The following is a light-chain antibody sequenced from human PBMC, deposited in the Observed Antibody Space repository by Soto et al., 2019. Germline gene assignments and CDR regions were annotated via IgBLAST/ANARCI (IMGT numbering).Light chain of an antibody. J-gene: IGLJ2*01. V-gene: IGLV1-40*01. Sequence: QSVLTQPPSVSGAPGQTVTISCTGSSSNIGAGYDAHWYQQVPGTAPKLLIYANSNRPSGVPDRFSGSKSGTSASLAITGLQAEDEADYYCQSYDSSLSNSRVFGGGTQLTVL. CDR3: QSYDSSLSNSRV. CDR2: ANS. CDR1: SSNIGAGYD.